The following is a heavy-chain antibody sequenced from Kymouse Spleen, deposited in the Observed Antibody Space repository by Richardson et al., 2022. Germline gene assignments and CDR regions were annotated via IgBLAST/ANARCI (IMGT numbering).Heavy chain of an antibody. Sequence: EVQLVESGGGLVQPGGSLKLSCAASGFTFSGSAMHWVRQASGKGLEWVGRIRSKANSYATAYAASVKGRFTISRDDSKNTAYLQMNSLKTEDTAVYYCTRPTHALGGMDVWGQGTTVTVSS. D-gene: IGHD2-2*02,IGHD7-27*02. CDR1: GFTFSGSA. CDR2: IRSKANSYAT. CDR3: TRPTHALGGMDV. J-gene: IGHJ6*02. V-gene: IGHV3-73*02.